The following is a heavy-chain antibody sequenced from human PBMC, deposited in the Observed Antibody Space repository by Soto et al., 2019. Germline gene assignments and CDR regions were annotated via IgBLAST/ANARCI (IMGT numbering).Heavy chain of an antibody. J-gene: IGHJ5*02. CDR2: ISAYNGNT. CDR3: ARGTIFGVVNGWFDP. CDR1: GYTFTSYG. Sequence: ASVKVSCKASGYTFTSYGISWVRQAPGQGLEWMGWISAYNGNTNYAQKLQGRVTTTTDTSTSTAYMELRSLRSDDTAVYYCARGTIFGVVNGWFDPWGQGTLVTVSS. V-gene: IGHV1-18*01. D-gene: IGHD3-3*01.